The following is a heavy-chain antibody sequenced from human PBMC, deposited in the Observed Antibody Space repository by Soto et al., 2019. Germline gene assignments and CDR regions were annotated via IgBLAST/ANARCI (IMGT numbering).Heavy chain of an antibody. V-gene: IGHV3-30-3*01. J-gene: IGHJ6*02. CDR3: ARDMTYYDSWSGYYYYYYGMDV. D-gene: IGHD3-3*01. CDR1: GFTFSSYA. CDR2: ISYDGSNK. Sequence: GFPRLSCAASGFTFSSYAMHWVRQAPGKRLEWVAVISYDGSNKYYADSVKGRFTISRDNSKNTLYLQMNSLRAEDTAVYYCARDMTYYDSWSGYYYYYYGMDVWRQGTTVTVSS.